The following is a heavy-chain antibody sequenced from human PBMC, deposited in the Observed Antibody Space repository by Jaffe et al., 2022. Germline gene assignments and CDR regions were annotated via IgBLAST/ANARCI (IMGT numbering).Heavy chain of an antibody. J-gene: IGHJ2*01. CDR1: GGSISSGSYY. CDR2: IYTSGST. D-gene: IGHD3-22*01. Sequence: QVQLQESGPGLVKPSQTLSLTCTVSGGSISSGSYYWSWIRQPAGKGLEWIGRIYTSGSTNYNPSLKSRVTISVDTSKNQFSLKLSSVTAADTAVYYCAREFVQRDSSGYYLGYFDLWGRGTLVTVSS. CDR3: AREFVQRDSSGYYLGYFDL. V-gene: IGHV4-61*02.